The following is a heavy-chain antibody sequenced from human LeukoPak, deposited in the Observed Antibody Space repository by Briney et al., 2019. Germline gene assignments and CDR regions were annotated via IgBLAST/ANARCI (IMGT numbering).Heavy chain of an antibody. V-gene: IGHV4-4*02. Sequence: TSETLSLTCTVSGDSINSLDLWSWVRQPPGKGLEWIGEMYLSGSTHSNPSVKSRVTISIDKSKNQFFLNLSSVTAADTAVYYCAGLVGRYSSGLYYYYFDYWGQGTLVTVSS. CDR3: AGLVGRYSSGLYYYYFDY. D-gene: IGHD3-22*01. CDR1: GDSINSLDL. CDR2: MYLSGST. J-gene: IGHJ4*02.